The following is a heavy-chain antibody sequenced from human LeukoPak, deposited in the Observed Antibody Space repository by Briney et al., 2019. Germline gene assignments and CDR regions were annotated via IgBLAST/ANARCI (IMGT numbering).Heavy chain of an antibody. CDR2: IYYSGST. V-gene: IGHV4-39*01. CDR3: ARNRYYYGSGNYGVPNWFDP. D-gene: IGHD3-10*01. CDR1: GGSISSNSYY. J-gene: IGHJ5*02. Sequence: PSETLSLTCAVSGGSISSNSYYWGWIRQPPGKGLEWIGSIYYSGSTYYNPSLKSRVTISVDTSKNQFSLKLSSVTAADTAMYYCARNRYYYGSGNYGVPNWFDPWGQGTLVTVSS.